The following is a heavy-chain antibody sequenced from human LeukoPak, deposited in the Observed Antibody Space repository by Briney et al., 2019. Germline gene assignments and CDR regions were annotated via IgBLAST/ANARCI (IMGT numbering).Heavy chain of an antibody. D-gene: IGHD3-22*01. V-gene: IGHV3-30-3*01. Sequence: PGGSLRLSCAASGFTFSSYAMSWVRQAPGKGLEWVAVISYDGSNKYYADSVKGRFTISRDNSKNTLYLQMNSLRAEDTAVYYCARDHYYDSSGYYDIWGQGTMVTVSS. CDR1: GFTFSSYA. CDR2: ISYDGSNK. CDR3: ARDHYYDSSGYYDI. J-gene: IGHJ3*02.